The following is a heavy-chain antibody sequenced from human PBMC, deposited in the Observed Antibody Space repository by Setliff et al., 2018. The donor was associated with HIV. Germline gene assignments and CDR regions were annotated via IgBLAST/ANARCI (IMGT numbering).Heavy chain of an antibody. D-gene: IGHD3-3*01. V-gene: IGHV4-39*01. CDR1: GGSISSSSYY. J-gene: IGHJ3*02. CDR2: MYYSGST. Sequence: PSETLSLTCTVSGGSISSSSYYWGWIRQPPGKGLEWIGSMYYSGSTYYNPSLKSRVTISVDTSKNQFSLKLSSVTAADTAVYFCARQSGYTRGWDIFGVVAGSFDIWGQGTMVTVSS. CDR3: ARQSGYTRGWDIFGVVAGSFDI.